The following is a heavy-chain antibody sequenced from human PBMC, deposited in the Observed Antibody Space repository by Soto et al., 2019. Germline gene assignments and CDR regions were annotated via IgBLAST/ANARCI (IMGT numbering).Heavy chain of an antibody. CDR2: INPNSGGT. J-gene: IGHJ3*02. D-gene: IGHD3-9*01. Sequence: ASVKVSCKASGYTFSGYYMHWVRQAPGQGLEWMGWINPNSGGTKYVQKFQGRVTMTRDTSSNTVYMDLSRLTSDDTAVYYCAREGTGYSAFDIWREGTMVTVS. CDR1: GYTFSGYY. CDR3: AREGTGYSAFDI. V-gene: IGHV1-2*02.